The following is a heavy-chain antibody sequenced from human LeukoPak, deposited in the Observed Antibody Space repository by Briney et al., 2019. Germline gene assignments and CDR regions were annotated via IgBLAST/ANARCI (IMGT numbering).Heavy chain of an antibody. J-gene: IGHJ4*02. CDR3: ARGRPDYASY. CDR2: ISSNGGST. D-gene: IGHD3-10*01. V-gene: IGHV3-64*01. Sequence: GGSLRLSCAASGFTLSSYAMHWVRQAPGKGLEYVSAISSNGGSTYYANSVKGRFTISRDNSKNTLYLQMGSLRAEDMAVYYCARGRPDYASYWGQGTLVTVSS. CDR1: GFTLSSYA.